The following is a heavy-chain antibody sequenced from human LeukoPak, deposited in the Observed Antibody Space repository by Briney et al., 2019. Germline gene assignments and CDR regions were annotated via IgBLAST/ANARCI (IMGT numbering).Heavy chain of an antibody. CDR1: GMSIASRHY. D-gene: IGHD1-1*01. V-gene: IGHV4-38-2*02. J-gene: IGHJ4*02. CDR2: IYHSGST. Sequence: AETLSLTCSVSGMSIASRHYWGWFRQPPGKGLEWIGIIYHSGSTYYNPSLKSRVTISVDTSNNQFSLRLSSVTAADTAVYYCARRDNWGFFDYWGQETLVTVSS. CDR3: ARRDNWGFFDY.